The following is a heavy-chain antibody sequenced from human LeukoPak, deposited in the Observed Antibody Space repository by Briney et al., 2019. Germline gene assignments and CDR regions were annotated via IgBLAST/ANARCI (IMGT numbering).Heavy chain of an antibody. CDR3: ARHLYYYDSSGYSS. V-gene: IGHV1-69*13. Sequence: GASVEVSCKASGGTFSSYAISWVRQAPGQGLEWMGGIIPIFGTANYAQKFQGRVTITADESTSTAYMELSSLRSEDTAVYYCARHLYYYDSSGYSSWGQGTLVTVSS. J-gene: IGHJ4*02. CDR1: GGTFSSYA. D-gene: IGHD3-22*01. CDR2: IIPIFGTA.